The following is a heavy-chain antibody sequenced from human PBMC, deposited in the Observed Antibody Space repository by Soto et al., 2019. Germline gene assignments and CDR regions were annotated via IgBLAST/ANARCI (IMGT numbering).Heavy chain of an antibody. D-gene: IGHD3-9*01. V-gene: IGHV3-23*01. CDR2: ISGSGLST. CDR3: AKDRSGFIF. Sequence: VQLLEFGGDLVQPGGSLRLSCVASGFTFSNSAMSWVCQAPGKGLEWVSSISGSGLSTYYADSVKGRFTISRDNSKNTLYLQMNSLRADDTAVYYCAKDRSGFIFWGQGNLVTVSS. CDR1: GFTFSNSA. J-gene: IGHJ4*02.